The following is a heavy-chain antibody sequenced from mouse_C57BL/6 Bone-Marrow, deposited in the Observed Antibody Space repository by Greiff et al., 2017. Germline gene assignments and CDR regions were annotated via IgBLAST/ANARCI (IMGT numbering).Heavy chain of an antibody. CDR2: IIPGSGGT. CDR3: ARALRLILDN. J-gene: IGHJ2*01. V-gene: IGHV1-54*01. D-gene: IGHD1-1*01. CDR1: GYAFTNYL. Sequence: QVQLQQSGAELVRPGTSVKVSCKASGYAFTNYLIEWVKQRPGQGLEWIGVIIPGSGGTNYNEKFKGKATLTADKSSSTAYMQLSSLTSEDSAVYFCARALRLILDNWGQGTTHTVSS.